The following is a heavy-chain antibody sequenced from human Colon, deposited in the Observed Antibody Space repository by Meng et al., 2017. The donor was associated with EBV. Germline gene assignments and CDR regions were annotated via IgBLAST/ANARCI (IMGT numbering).Heavy chain of an antibody. D-gene: IGHD2-8*02. Sequence: QVGGEEAAAGLVKRSGTLSLTCADSGTSISTSNWWSRNRQSPGEGFEWIGAIYNNGQTNYNPSLKSRVSMSVDESKNEFSLNLKSVTAADTAVYYCARDGGVTHIPWGQGVLVTVSS. CDR2: IYNNGQT. CDR1: GTSISTSNW. J-gene: IGHJ5*02. CDR3: ARDGGVTHIP. V-gene: IGHV4-4*02.